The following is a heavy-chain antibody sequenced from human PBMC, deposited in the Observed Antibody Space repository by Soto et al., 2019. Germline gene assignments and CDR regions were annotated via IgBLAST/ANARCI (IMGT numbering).Heavy chain of an antibody. CDR3: ASSYSEMATIDY. D-gene: IGHD1-26*01. CDR2: INPSGGST. Sequence: GASVKVSCKASGYTFTSYYMHWVRQAPGQGLEWMGIINPSGGSTSYAQKFQGRVTMTRDTSTSTVYMELSSLRSEDTAVYYCASSYSEMATIDYWGQGTLVTVSS. V-gene: IGHV1-46*01. J-gene: IGHJ4*02. CDR1: GYTFTSYY.